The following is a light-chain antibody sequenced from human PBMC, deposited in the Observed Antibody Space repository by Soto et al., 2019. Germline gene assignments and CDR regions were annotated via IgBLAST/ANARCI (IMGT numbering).Light chain of an antibody. Sequence: DIQMTQSPSTLSGSVGDRVTITCRASQTISSWLAWYQQKPGKAPKLLIYKASTLKSGVPSRFSGSGSGTEFTLTISSLQPDDFATYYCPHYNSYSEAFGQGTKVERK. CDR2: KAS. CDR3: PHYNSYSEA. J-gene: IGKJ1*01. CDR1: QTISSW. V-gene: IGKV1-5*03.